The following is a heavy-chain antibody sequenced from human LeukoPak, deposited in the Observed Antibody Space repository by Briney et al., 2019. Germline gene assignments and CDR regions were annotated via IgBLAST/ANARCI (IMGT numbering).Heavy chain of an antibody. CDR2: IIIISSYI. CDR1: GFTFSSYS. V-gene: IGHV3-21*01. Sequence: NPGGSLRLSCAASGFTFSSYSMNWVRQAPGKGLEWVSSIIIISSYIYYADSVKGRFTISRDNAKNSLHLQMNSLRAEDTAVYYCARVDYGGNSEGGGQYSFDYWGQGTLVTVSS. D-gene: IGHD4-23*01. J-gene: IGHJ4*02. CDR3: ARVDYGGNSEGGGQYSFDY.